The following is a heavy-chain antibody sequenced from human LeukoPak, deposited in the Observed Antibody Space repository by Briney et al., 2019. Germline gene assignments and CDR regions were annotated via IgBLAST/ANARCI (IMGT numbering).Heavy chain of an antibody. D-gene: IGHD6-13*01. J-gene: IGHJ2*01. Sequence: GGSLRLSWAASGFTFSNFGLNWVRQGPGKGLEWVAVISYDGSNKYYADSVKGRFTISRDNSKNTLYLQMNSLRAEDTAVYYCAKDLWAAAGTEGYFDLWGRGTLVTASS. CDR1: GFTFSNFG. CDR2: ISYDGSNK. CDR3: AKDLWAAAGTEGYFDL. V-gene: IGHV3-30*18.